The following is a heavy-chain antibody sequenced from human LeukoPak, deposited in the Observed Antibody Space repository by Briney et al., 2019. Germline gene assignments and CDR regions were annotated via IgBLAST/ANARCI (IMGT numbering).Heavy chain of an antibody. CDR1: GGSISNYY. CDR3: ARHQWDLTSRDYFDY. CDR2: IHHSGST. D-gene: IGHD1-26*01. Sequence: SETLSLTCTVPGGSISNYYWTWIRQPPGKGLEWIGEIHHSGSTNSNPSLKSRVTVLVDTSKNQFSLKLASVTAADTAVYYCARHQWDLTSRDYFDYWGQGTLVTVSS. J-gene: IGHJ4*02. V-gene: IGHV4-34*01.